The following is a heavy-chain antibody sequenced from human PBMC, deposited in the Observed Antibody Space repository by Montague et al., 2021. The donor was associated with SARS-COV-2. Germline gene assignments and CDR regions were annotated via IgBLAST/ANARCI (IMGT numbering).Heavy chain of an antibody. Sequence: SETLSLTCAVYGGSFSGYYWSWIRQPPEKGLEWIGEINQSGRTNNNPSLKSRVIISVDTSKNQFSLKLSSVTAADTAVYYCARMKGAVWGVTVSDELDYWGQGILVIVSS. CDR1: GGSFSGYY. D-gene: IGHD3-10*01. CDR2: INQSGRT. J-gene: IGHJ4*02. CDR3: ARMKGAVWGVTVSDELDY. V-gene: IGHV4-34*01.